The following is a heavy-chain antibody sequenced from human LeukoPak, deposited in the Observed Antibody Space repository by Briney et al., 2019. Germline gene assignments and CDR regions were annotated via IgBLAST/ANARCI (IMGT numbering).Heavy chain of an antibody. CDR2: ISYDGSNK. V-gene: IGHV3-30*18. CDR1: GFTFSSYG. Sequence: GRSLRLSCAASGFTFSSYGMHWVRQAPGKGLEWVAVISYDGSNKYYADSVKGRFTISRDNSKNTLYLQMNSLRAEDTAVYYCAKTSLEGIAVAPCFDHWGQGTLVTVSS. D-gene: IGHD6-19*01. J-gene: IGHJ4*02. CDR3: AKTSLEGIAVAPCFDH.